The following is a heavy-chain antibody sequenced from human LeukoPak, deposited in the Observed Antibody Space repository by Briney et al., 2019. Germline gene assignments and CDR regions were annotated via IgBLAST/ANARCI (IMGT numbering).Heavy chain of an antibody. D-gene: IGHD3-3*01. V-gene: IGHV1-69*06. CDR3: AKDRTTRGDFTSGHDY. Sequence: SVKVSCKASGGTFSSYAISWVRQAPGQGLEWVGGIIPIFGTANYAQKFQGRVTITADKSTSTAYMELSSLRFEDTAVYYCAKDRTTRGDFTSGHDYWGQGTLVTVSS. J-gene: IGHJ4*02. CDR2: IIPIFGTA. CDR1: GGTFSSYA.